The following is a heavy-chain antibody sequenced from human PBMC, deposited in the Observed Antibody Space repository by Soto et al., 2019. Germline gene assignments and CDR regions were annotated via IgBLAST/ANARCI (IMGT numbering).Heavy chain of an antibody. D-gene: IGHD3-16*02. V-gene: IGHV3-30*18. Sequence: GGSLRLSCAASGFTFSSYGMHWVRQAPGKGLEWVAVISYDGSNKYYADSVKGRFTISRDNSKNTLYLQMNSLRAEDTAVYYCAKVAGLHLGELSLYRGRLDDYWGQGTLVTVSS. CDR2: ISYDGSNK. CDR3: AKVAGLHLGELSLYRGRLDDY. J-gene: IGHJ4*02. CDR1: GFTFSSYG.